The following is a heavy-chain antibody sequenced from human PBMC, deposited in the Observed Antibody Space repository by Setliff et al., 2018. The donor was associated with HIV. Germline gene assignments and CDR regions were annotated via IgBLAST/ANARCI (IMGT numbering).Heavy chain of an antibody. J-gene: IGHJ1*01. CDR3: ASRHSISFGAYFQH. CDR1: CGSISSYY. CDR2: IYFTGST. V-gene: IGHV4-59*01. Sequence: PSETLSLTCTVSCGSISSYYWCWIRQPPGKGLVWIWYIYFTGSTNYNPSLKCRVTISLETSKNQFSLNLSSVTAADPAVYYCASRHSISFGAYFQHWGQRTLVTVSS. D-gene: IGHD3-10*01.